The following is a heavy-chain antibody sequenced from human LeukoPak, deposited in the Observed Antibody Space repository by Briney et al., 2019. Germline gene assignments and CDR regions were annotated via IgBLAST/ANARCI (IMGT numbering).Heavy chain of an antibody. CDR2: IHYSGPT. Sequence: SETLSLTCTVSGASVSSGDYYWSWLRQHPGKGLEWIGYIHYSGPTYSNPSLRSRVTLSVDTSNNLLSLRPSSVTSADTAVYYCARDYIETAYCASGVCYTGGFDPWGQGTLVTVSS. CDR3: ARDYIETAYCASGVCYTGGFDP. CDR1: GASVSSGDYY. D-gene: IGHD2-8*01. V-gene: IGHV4-31*03. J-gene: IGHJ5*02.